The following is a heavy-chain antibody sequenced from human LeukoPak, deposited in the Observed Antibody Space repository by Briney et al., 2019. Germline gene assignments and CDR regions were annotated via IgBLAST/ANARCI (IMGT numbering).Heavy chain of an antibody. CDR3: AKSSPIVVVIS. CDR2: ISSSSSYI. V-gene: IGHV3-21*01. Sequence: GGSLRLSCAASGFTFSSYSMNWVRQAPGKGLEWVSSISSSSSYIYYADSVKGRFTISRDNAKNSLYLQMNSLRAEDTAVYYCAKSSPIVVVISWGQGTLVTVSS. CDR1: GFTFSSYS. J-gene: IGHJ4*02. D-gene: IGHD3-22*01.